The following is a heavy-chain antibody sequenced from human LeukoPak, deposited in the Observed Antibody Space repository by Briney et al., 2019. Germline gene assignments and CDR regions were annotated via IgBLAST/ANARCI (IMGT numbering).Heavy chain of an antibody. Sequence: GGSLRLSCAASGFTFSSYSMNWVRQAPGKGLEWVSSISSSSSYIYYADSVKGRFTISRDNAKNSLYLQMNSLRAEDTAVYYCARRIDDYGFYYFDYWGQGTLVTVSS. D-gene: IGHD4-17*01. CDR3: ARRIDDYGFYYFDY. V-gene: IGHV3-21*01. J-gene: IGHJ4*02. CDR1: GFTFSSYS. CDR2: ISSSSSYI.